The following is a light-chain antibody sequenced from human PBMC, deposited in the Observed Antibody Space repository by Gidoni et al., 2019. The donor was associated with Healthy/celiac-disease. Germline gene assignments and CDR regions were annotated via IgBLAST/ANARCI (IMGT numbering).Light chain of an antibody. CDR2: YAS. CDR3: QQRSNWPSLT. CDR1: HNVSSN. Sequence: EIVLTPPPATLSLSPVERATLSCSASHNVSSNLAWYQQKPGGAPRLLINYASNRATGIPARFIGSGSGTDYSLTISSLVPEDVAVYYCQQRSNWPSLTFGGGTKVEIK. V-gene: IGKV3-11*01. J-gene: IGKJ4*01.